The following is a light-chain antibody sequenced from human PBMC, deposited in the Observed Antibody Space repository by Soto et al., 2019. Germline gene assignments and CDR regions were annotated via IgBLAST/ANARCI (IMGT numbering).Light chain of an antibody. CDR1: QSVATK. Sequence: IVMAQAPGPLSVSPGERATLXXRASQSVATKLAWYQQTSGPAPRLVXHEASIRATGIPASFSGSGSGTEFTLTISSLQSEDLAVYYCQQYKNWPTITCGQGTRLE. CDR3: QQYKNWPTIT. CDR2: EAS. J-gene: IGKJ5*01. V-gene: IGKV3-15*01.